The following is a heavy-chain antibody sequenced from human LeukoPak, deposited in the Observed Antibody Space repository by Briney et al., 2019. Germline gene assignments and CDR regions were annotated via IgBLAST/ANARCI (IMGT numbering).Heavy chain of an antibody. CDR3: ARQLPTAAADTRGYFYY. CDR2: RYYGENS. Sequence: PSETLTLTCTVSGCTFSIISMSTYHRAWIREPPGKSLEWIGGRYYGENSHYNPSLKSRGTLSVDTSNSQFCLKLTSVTAAGAAVYFCARQLPTAAADTRGYFYYWGQGTVVTVSS. D-gene: IGHD6-25*01. CDR1: GCTFSIISMSTYH. J-gene: IGHJ4*02. V-gene: IGHV4-39*01.